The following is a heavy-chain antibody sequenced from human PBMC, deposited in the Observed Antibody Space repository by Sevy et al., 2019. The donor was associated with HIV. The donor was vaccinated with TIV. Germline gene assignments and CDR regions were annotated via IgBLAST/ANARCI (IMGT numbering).Heavy chain of an antibody. Sequence: ASVKVSCKASGYTFTSYDINWVRQATGQGLEWMGWMNPNSGNTGYAQKFQGRVTMTRNTSISTAYMELGSLGSEDTAVYYCARGQSGDYYDSSGYYNYWGQGTLVTVSS. J-gene: IGHJ4*02. V-gene: IGHV1-8*01. CDR1: GYTFTSYD. CDR2: MNPNSGNT. CDR3: ARGQSGDYYDSSGYYNY. D-gene: IGHD3-22*01.